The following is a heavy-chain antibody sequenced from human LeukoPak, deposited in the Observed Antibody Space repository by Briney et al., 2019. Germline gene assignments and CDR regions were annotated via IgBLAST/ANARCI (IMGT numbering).Heavy chain of an antibody. CDR3: AKDAPYSNYDRERGFDY. Sequence: PGGSLRLSCAASGFTFSRYAMHWVRQAPGKGLEWVAVISYDGSNKYYADSVKGRFTISRDNSKNTLYLQMNSLRAEDTAVYYCAKDAPYSNYDRERGFDYWGQGTLVTVSS. J-gene: IGHJ4*02. CDR1: GFTFSRYA. CDR2: ISYDGSNK. V-gene: IGHV3-30-3*01. D-gene: IGHD4-11*01.